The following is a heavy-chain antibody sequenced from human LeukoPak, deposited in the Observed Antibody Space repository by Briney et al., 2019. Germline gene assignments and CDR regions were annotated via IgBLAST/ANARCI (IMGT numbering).Heavy chain of an antibody. J-gene: IGHJ4*02. CDR3: ARQSYYYDSSGHYVYYFDY. V-gene: IGHV3-11*01. CDR1: GFTFSDYY. CDR2: ISSSGSTI. Sequence: GGSLRLSCAASGFTFSDYYMSWIRQAPGKGLKWVSYISSSGSTIYYADSVKGRFTISRDNAKNSLYLQMNSLRAEDTAVYYCARQSYYYDSSGHYVYYFDYWGQGTLVTVSS. D-gene: IGHD3-22*01.